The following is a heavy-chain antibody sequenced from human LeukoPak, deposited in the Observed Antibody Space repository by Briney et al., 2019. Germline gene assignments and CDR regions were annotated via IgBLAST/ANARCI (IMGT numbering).Heavy chain of an antibody. CDR3: ARDPRGEMATIRGFYY. V-gene: IGHV3-48*04. Sequence: GGSLRLSCAASGFTFSSYAMCCVRQAPGEGLEWVSYISSSGSTIYYADSVKGRFTISRDNAKNSLYLQMNSLRAEDTAVYYCARDPRGEMATIRGFYYWGQGTLVTVSS. CDR1: GFTFSSYA. J-gene: IGHJ4*02. D-gene: IGHD5-24*01. CDR2: ISSSGSTI.